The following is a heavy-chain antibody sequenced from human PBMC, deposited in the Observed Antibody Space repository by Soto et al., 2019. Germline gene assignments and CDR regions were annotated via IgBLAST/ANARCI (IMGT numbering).Heavy chain of an antibody. CDR1: GGTFSSYA. CDR2: IIPISGTA. CDR3: ASKGSAAAADGMDV. J-gene: IGHJ6*02. Sequence: QVQLVQSGAEVKKPGSSVKVSCKASGGTFSSYAISWVRQAPGQGLEWMGGIIPISGTANYAQKFQGRVTITADEPTSTAYMELSSLRSEDTAVYYCASKGSAAAADGMDVWGQGTTVTVSS. D-gene: IGHD6-13*01. V-gene: IGHV1-69*01.